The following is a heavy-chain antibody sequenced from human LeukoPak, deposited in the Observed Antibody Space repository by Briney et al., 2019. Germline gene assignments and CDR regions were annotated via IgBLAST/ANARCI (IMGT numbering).Heavy chain of an antibody. J-gene: IGHJ6*03. Sequence: SQTLSLTCTVSGGSISSGSYYWSWIRQPAGKGLEWIGRIYTSGSTNYNPSLKSRVTISVDTSKDQFSLKVSSVTAADTAVYYCARSGSSRYYYYMDVWGKGTTVTVSS. D-gene: IGHD1-26*01. CDR3: ARSGSSRYYYYMDV. CDR2: IYTSGST. CDR1: GGSISSGSYY. V-gene: IGHV4-61*02.